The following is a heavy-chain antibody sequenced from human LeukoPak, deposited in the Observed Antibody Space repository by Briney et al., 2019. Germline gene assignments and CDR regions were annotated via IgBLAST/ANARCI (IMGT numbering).Heavy chain of an antibody. J-gene: IGHJ6*02. Sequence: SETLSLTCAVYGGSFSGYYWSWIRQPPGKGLEWIGEINHSGSTNYNPSLKSRVTISVDTSKNQFSLKRSSVTAADTAVYYCARGRFGQQLVPGYYYYYGMDVWGQGTTVTVSS. D-gene: IGHD6-13*01. CDR3: ARGRFGQQLVPGYYYYYGMDV. CDR1: GGSFSGYY. V-gene: IGHV4-34*01. CDR2: INHSGST.